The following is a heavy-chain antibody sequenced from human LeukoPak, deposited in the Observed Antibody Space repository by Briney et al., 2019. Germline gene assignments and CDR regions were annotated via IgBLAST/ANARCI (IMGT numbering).Heavy chain of an antibody. D-gene: IGHD2-15*01. Sequence: PGGSLRLSCVASGFIFSNYAMTWVRQAPGKGLEWVSAIGGDAVGKDYADSVRGRFTISRDNSKNTLYLQMNSLRAEDTAVYYCAKERHCSGGSCRYFDYWGQGTLVTVSS. V-gene: IGHV3-23*01. J-gene: IGHJ4*02. CDR2: IGGDAVGK. CDR1: GFIFSNYA. CDR3: AKERHCSGGSCRYFDY.